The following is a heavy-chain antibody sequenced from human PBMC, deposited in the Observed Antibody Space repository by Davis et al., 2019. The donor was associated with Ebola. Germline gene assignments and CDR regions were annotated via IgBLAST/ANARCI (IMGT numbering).Heavy chain of an antibody. J-gene: IGHJ4*02. CDR3: ARDPRIRVRGAPGDY. CDR2: IYTTGRS. Sequence: GESLKISCAASGFTVSSNYMSWVRQAPGKGLEWVSVIYTTGRSYYADSVRGRFSISRDNSQNIVYLQMNSLRAEDSARYYCARDPRIRVRGAPGDYWGQGTLVTVSS. V-gene: IGHV3-66*01. D-gene: IGHD3-10*01. CDR1: GFTVSSNY.